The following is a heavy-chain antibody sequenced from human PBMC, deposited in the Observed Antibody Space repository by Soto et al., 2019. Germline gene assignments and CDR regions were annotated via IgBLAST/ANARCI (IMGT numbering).Heavy chain of an antibody. Sequence: ASVKVSCKASGYTFINYNIFWVRQAPGQGLEWMGWISTSNADTNYAQNFQGRVTMTTDTSTSTAYVELRSLRYDYSAVYYCARDITAATGDYWGQGTLVTVSS. J-gene: IGHJ4*02. V-gene: IGHV1-18*01. CDR3: ARDITAATGDY. CDR2: ISTSNADT. CDR1: GYTFINYN. D-gene: IGHD6-25*01.